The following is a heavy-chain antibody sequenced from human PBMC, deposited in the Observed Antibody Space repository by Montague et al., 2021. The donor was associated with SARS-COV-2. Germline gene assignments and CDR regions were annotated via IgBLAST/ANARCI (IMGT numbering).Heavy chain of an antibody. CDR2: FYYSGIT. D-gene: IGHD2-21*01. Sequence: SETLSLTCNVSGGSMSSSFYYWGWIRQPPGKWLEWIGSFYYSGITYYNPPLKSRVTISVDTSKNQFSLKLSSVTAADTAVYYCAGSVVIVALNYFDYWGQGTLVTVSS. V-gene: IGHV4-39*01. CDR1: GGSMSSSFYY. CDR3: AGSVVIVALNYFDY. J-gene: IGHJ4*02.